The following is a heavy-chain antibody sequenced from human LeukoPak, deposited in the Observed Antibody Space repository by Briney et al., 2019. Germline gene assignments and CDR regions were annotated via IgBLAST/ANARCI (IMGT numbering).Heavy chain of an antibody. V-gene: IGHV4-34*01. J-gene: IGHJ3*02. Sequence: KPSETLSLTCAVYGGSFSGYYWSWIRQPSGKGLEWIGEINHSGSTNYNPSLKSRVTISVDTSKNQFSLKLSSVTAADTAVYYCAREEAFDNWGQGTMVTVSS. CDR3: AREEAFDN. CDR1: GGSFSGYY. CDR2: INHSGST.